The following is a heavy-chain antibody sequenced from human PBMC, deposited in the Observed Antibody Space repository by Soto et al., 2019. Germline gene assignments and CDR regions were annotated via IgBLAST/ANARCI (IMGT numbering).Heavy chain of an antibody. CDR1: GCSISSYY. D-gene: IGHD3-10*01. CDR2: IYYSGST. Sequence: SETLSLTCTVSGCSISSYYWSWIRQPPGKGLEWIGYIYYSGSTNNNPSLESRVTISVDTSKNQFSLKLSSVTAADTAVYYCARVWGGAFDLWGQGTMVTVSS. CDR3: ARVWGGAFDL. V-gene: IGHV4-59*01. J-gene: IGHJ3*01.